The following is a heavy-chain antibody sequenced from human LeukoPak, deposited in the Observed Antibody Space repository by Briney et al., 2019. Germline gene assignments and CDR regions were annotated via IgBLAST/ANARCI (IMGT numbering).Heavy chain of an antibody. CDR1: GYTFNGNF. J-gene: IGHJ4*02. V-gene: IGHV1-2*02. CDR3: AREWELWFWGY. D-gene: IGHD3-10*01. CDR2: INPQSGGT. Sequence: ASVKVSCRASGYTFNGNFLHWVRQAPGQGLEWMGWINPQSGGTVYAQKFQGRVTMTRDTSISTAYMELSRLRSDDTAVYYCAREWELWFWGYWGQGTLVTVSS.